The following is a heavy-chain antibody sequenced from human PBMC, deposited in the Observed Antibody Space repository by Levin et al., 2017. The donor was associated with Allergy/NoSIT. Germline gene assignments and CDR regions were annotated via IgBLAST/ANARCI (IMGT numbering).Heavy chain of an antibody. Sequence: SETLSLTCAVSGYSISSGYYWGWIRQPPGKGLEWIGSIYHSGSTYYNPSLKSRVTISVDTSKNQFSLKLSSVTAADTAVYYCARVGFGELEFDYWGQGTLVTVSS. CDR1: GYSISSGYY. V-gene: IGHV4-38-2*01. J-gene: IGHJ4*02. D-gene: IGHD3-10*01. CDR2: IYHSGST. CDR3: ARVGFGELEFDY.